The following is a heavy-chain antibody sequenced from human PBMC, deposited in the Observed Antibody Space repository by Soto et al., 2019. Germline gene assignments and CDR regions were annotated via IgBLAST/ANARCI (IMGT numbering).Heavy chain of an antibody. CDR3: ARSTLTLDWFDP. CDR1: GYSFSNHA. V-gene: IGHV1-3*04. D-gene: IGHD3-10*01. CDR2: INTGNGNT. Sequence: QVQLVQSVAEVKKPGASVKVSCKASGYSFSNHAMDWVRQAPGQRLEWMGWINTGNGNTKYSQKFQGRVTITRDTAASTGYMELSSLRSEDTAVYFCARSTLTLDWFDPWGQGTLVTVSS. J-gene: IGHJ5*02.